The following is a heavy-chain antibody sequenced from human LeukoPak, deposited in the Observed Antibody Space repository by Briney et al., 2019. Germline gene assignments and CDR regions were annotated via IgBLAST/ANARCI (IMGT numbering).Heavy chain of an antibody. CDR1: GFTFSSYS. CDR2: ISSSSSYI. D-gene: IGHD3-9*01. CDR3: ARDYRVTIFSHDY. J-gene: IGHJ4*02. Sequence: GGSLRLSCAASGFTFSSYSMNWVRQAPGKGLEWVSSISSSSSYIYYADSVKGRFTISRDNAKNSLYLQMNSLRAEDTAVYYCARDYRVTIFSHDYWGQGTLVTVSS. V-gene: IGHV3-21*01.